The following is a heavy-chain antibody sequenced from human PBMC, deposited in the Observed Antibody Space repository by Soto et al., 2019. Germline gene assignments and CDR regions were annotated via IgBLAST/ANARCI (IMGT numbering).Heavy chain of an antibody. CDR2: IKQDGSEK. V-gene: IGHV3-7*01. Sequence: GGALRLSCATPRFTFYNYLVSSVPPAPREGPEWGANIKQDGSEKYYVDSVKGRFTISRDNAKNSLYLQMNSLRAEDTAVYYCARDQIDLEWTTSSNYYYYMDVWGKGTTVTVSS. CDR3: ARDQIDLEWTTSSNYYYYMDV. J-gene: IGHJ6*03. CDR1: RFTFYNYL. D-gene: IGHD3-3*01.